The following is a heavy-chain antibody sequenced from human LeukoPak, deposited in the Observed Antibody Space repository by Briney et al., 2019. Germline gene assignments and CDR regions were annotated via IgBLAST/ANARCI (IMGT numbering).Heavy chain of an antibody. J-gene: IGHJ4*02. Sequence: PSETLSLTCAVYGGSFSGYYWSWIRQPPGKGLEWIGEINHSGSTNYNPSLKSRVTISVDTSKNQFSLKLSSVTAADTAVYYCARGLPIPVTEKQTVFDYWGQGTLVTVSS. D-gene: IGHD5-18*01. CDR2: INHSGST. CDR1: GGSFSGYY. V-gene: IGHV4-34*01. CDR3: ARGLPIPVTEKQTVFDY.